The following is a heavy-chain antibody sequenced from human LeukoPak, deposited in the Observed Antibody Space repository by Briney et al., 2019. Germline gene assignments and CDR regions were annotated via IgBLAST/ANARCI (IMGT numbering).Heavy chain of an antibody. CDR2: IYYSGST. CDR1: GGSISSGGYY. Sequence: PSQTLSLTCTVSGGSISSGGYYWSWIRQHPGKGLEWIGYIYYSGSTYYNPSLKSRVTISADTPKSQFSLKLSSTTAADTAVYYCARATVATPSEFDYWGQGTLVTVS. J-gene: IGHJ4*02. CDR3: ARATVATPSEFDY. D-gene: IGHD4-17*01. V-gene: IGHV4-31*03.